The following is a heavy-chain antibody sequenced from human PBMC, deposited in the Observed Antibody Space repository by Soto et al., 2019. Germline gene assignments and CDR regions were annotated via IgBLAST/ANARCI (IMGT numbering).Heavy chain of an antibody. CDR2: ISSSGSTI. CDR3: AREPDCSGGSCYYYYYGMDV. Sequence: GGSLRLSCAASGFTFSDYYMSWIRQAPGKGLEWVSYISSSGSTIYYADSVKGRFTISRDNAKNSLYLQMNSLRAEDTAVYYCAREPDCSGGSCYYYYYGMDVWGQGTTVTVSS. CDR1: GFTFSDYY. D-gene: IGHD2-15*01. J-gene: IGHJ6*02. V-gene: IGHV3-11*01.